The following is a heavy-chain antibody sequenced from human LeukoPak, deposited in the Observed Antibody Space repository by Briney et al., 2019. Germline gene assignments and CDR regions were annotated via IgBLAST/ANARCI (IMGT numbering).Heavy chain of an antibody. D-gene: IGHD6-6*01. Sequence: SVKVSCKASGGTFSSYTISLVRQAPGQGLEWMGRIIPILGIANYAQKFQGRVTITADKSTSTAYMELSSLRSEDTAVYYCARQIVSYSSSYLFDYWGQGTLVTVSS. CDR1: GGTFSSYT. CDR3: ARQIVSYSSSYLFDY. CDR2: IIPILGIA. J-gene: IGHJ4*02. V-gene: IGHV1-69*02.